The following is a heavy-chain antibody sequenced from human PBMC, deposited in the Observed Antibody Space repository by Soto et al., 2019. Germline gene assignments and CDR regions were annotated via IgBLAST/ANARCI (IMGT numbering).Heavy chain of an antibody. J-gene: IGHJ5*02. Sequence: TSVKVSCKASGGTFSSYAISWVRQAPGQGLEWMGGIIPIFGTANYAQKFQGRVTITADESTSTAYMELSSLRSEDTAVYYCANRHITIFGVVITPRDWFDPWGQGTLVTV. V-gene: IGHV1-69*13. D-gene: IGHD3-3*01. CDR2: IIPIFGTA. CDR1: GGTFSSYA. CDR3: ANRHITIFGVVITPRDWFDP.